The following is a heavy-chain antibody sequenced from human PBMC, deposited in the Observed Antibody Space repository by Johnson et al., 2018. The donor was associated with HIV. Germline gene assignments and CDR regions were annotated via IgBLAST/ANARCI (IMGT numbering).Heavy chain of an antibody. CDR1: GFTFSDYY. CDR2: ISSSGSTI. CDR3: TSSYNFWAFDI. D-gene: IGHD5-24*01. Sequence: QVQLVESGGGLVKPGGSLRLSCVVSGFTFSDYYMSWIRQAPGKGLEWVSYISSSGSTIYYADSVKGRFPISRDNAKNTLYLQLNGLRAEDTAVYYCTSSYNFWAFDIWGQGTVVTVSS. J-gene: IGHJ3*02. V-gene: IGHV3-11*04.